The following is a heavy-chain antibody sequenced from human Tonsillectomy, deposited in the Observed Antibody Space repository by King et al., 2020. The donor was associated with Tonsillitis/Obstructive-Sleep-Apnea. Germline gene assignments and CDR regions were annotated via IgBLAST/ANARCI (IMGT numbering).Heavy chain of an antibody. D-gene: IGHD6-19*01. CDR2: INTNTGNP. V-gene: IGHV7-4-1*02. CDR1: GYTFTNYA. Sequence: FQLVQSGSELKKPGASVKISCKASGYTFTNYAMMWVRQAPGQGLEWMGWINTNTGNPTYAQDFTGRFVFSFDTSVITAYLQISDLTPEDTAVYYCAREFNSGFWGTDYWGQGSLVTVSS. CDR3: AREFNSGFWGTDY. J-gene: IGHJ4*02.